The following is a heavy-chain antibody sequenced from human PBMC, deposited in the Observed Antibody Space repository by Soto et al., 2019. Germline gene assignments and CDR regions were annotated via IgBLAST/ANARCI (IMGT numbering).Heavy chain of an antibody. J-gene: IGHJ4*02. V-gene: IGHV3-15*01. CDR1: GFTFSNAW. CDR3: TTDY. Sequence: EVQLVESGGSLVKPGGSLRLSCAASGFTFSNAWMSLVRQAPGKGLEWVGRIKSKTEGGTTYYAAPVKGRFTISRDDSKNTLYLQMNSLKTEDTAVYYCTTDYWGQGTLVTVSS. CDR2: IKSKTEGGTT.